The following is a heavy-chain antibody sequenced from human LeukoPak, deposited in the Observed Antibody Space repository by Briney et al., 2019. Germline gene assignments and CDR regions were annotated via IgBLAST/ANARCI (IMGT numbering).Heavy chain of an antibody. CDR2: IYSGGST. Sequence: TGGSLRLSCAASGFTVSSNYMSWVRQAPGKGLEWVSVIYSGGSTYYADSVKGRFTISRHNSKNPLYLQMNSLRAEDTAVYYCARGAGGDFDYWGQGTLVTVSS. D-gene: IGHD3-10*01. CDR1: GFTVSSNY. CDR3: ARGAGGDFDY. V-gene: IGHV3-53*04. J-gene: IGHJ4*02.